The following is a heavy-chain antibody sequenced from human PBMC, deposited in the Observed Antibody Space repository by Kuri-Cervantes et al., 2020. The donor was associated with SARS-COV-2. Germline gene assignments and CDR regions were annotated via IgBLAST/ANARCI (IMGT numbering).Heavy chain of an antibody. J-gene: IGHJ3*02. CDR2: IYSGGTT. Sequence: GESLKISCAVSGFTVSANYMTWVRQPPGKGLEWVSVIYSGGTTYYADSVKGRFTISRDNSKNTLHLQMNSLRAEDTAVYYGYGSGSYDDAFDIWGQGTMVTVSS. V-gene: IGHV3-66*02. CDR1: GFTVSANY. D-gene: IGHD3-10*01. CDR3: YGSGSYDDAFDI.